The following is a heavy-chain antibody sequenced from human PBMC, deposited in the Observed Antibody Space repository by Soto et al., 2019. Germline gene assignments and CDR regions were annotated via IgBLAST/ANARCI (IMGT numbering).Heavy chain of an antibody. V-gene: IGHV1-18*01. Sequence: VASVKVSCKGFGYSSMKYGINWVRQAPGQGLEWVGWISPYSGYTHSAQKFHGRLTLTTDTAASTAYMELRILRSADTALYYCAREASVLIPAAQPSRFDSWGQGTLVTVSS. J-gene: IGHJ4*02. CDR3: AREASVLIPAAQPSRFDS. CDR1: GYSSMKYG. CDR2: ISPYSGYT. D-gene: IGHD2-2*01.